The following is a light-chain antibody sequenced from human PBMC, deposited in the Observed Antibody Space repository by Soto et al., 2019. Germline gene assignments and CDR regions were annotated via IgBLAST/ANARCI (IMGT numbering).Light chain of an antibody. CDR1: QSIGRW. J-gene: IGKJ1*01. CDR2: DAS. V-gene: IGKV1-5*01. Sequence: DIQMTQSPSTLSASVGDRVTITCRASQSIGRWLAWYQQKPGKAPKVLIYDASTLKSGVPSRFSGSGSGTDFTLTISRVEPEDFAVYYCQQYDNSPRTFGQGTKV. CDR3: QQYDNSPRT.